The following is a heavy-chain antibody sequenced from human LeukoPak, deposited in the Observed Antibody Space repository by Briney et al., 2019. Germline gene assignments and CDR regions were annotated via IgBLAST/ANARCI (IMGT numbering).Heavy chain of an antibody. CDR1: GGSISSSSYY. V-gene: IGHV4-39*02. Sequence: SETLSLTCTVSGGSISSSSYYWGWIRQPPGKGLEWIGSIYYSGSTYYNPSLKSQVTTSVDTSKNQFSLKLSSVTAADTAVYYCARERVGYYYGSGSYHDYWGQGTLVTVSS. CDR2: IYYSGST. D-gene: IGHD3-10*01. CDR3: ARERVGYYYGSGSYHDY. J-gene: IGHJ4*02.